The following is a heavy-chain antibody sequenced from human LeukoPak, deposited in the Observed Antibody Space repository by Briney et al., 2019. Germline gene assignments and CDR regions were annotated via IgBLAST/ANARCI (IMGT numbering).Heavy chain of an antibody. J-gene: IGHJ4*02. CDR3: AREKRKYYYDSSGYVDY. D-gene: IGHD3-22*01. CDR2: IIPIFGTA. CDR1: GGTFSSYA. V-gene: IGHV1-69*01. Sequence: ASVKVSCKASGGTFSSYAISWVRQAPGQGLEWMGGIIPIFGTANYAQKFQGRVTITADESTSTAYMELRSLRSDDTAVYYCAREKRKYYYDSSGYVDYWGQGTLVTVSS.